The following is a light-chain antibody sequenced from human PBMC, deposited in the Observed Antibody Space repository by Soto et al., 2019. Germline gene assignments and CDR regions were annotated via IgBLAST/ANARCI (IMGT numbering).Light chain of an antibody. CDR2: GAS. J-gene: IGKJ1*01. CDR3: QQYSTSRT. CDR1: QTVNNNY. V-gene: IGKV3-20*01. Sequence: DIALAQSPGTLSLCPWETAILSCRATQTVNNNYLAWCQQKPGQAPRLLIYGASRRATGTPDRFSGSASGTDFTLTISRLEPEDFAVYYCQQYSTSRTFRQGTQV.